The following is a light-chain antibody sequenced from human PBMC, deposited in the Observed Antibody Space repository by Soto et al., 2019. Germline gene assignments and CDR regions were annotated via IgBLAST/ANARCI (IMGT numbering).Light chain of an antibody. Sequence: EMVLTQSPGTLSLSPGERATLSCRASQSVSSSYLAWYQQKPGQAPRLLIYGASSRATGIPDRFSGSGSGTDFTLTISRLETEDFAVYYCQQDGSSPLTFGGGTKVEIK. CDR2: GAS. J-gene: IGKJ4*01. CDR1: QSVSSSY. CDR3: QQDGSSPLT. V-gene: IGKV3-20*01.